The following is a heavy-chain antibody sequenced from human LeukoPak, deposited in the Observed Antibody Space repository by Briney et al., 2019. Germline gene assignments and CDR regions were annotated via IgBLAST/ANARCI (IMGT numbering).Heavy chain of an antibody. D-gene: IGHD1-26*01. CDR2: IRSKANNYAT. V-gene: IGHV3-73*01. CDR1: GFTFSGSA. CDR3: AKDQRWESPHYLDS. J-gene: IGHJ4*02. Sequence: GGSLRLSCVVSGFTFSGSAVHWVRQASGKGLEWVGRIRSKANNYATAYAASVKGRFTISRDDSKNTAYLQMNSLKTEDTAVYYCAKDQRWESPHYLDSWGQGTLVTVSS.